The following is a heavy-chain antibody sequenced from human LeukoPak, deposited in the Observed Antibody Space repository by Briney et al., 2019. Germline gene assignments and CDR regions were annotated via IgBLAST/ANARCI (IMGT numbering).Heavy chain of an antibody. CDR3: ARYSKEYQRAGYDAFDI. Sequence: SETLSLTCTVSGGSIGIDDYYWTWIRQPPGKGLEWIGYIYHRGTTYYNPSLESRVTISVDTSKNQFSLKLSSVTAADTAVYYCARYSKEYQRAGYDAFDIWGQGTMVTVSS. CDR1: GGSIGIDDYY. V-gene: IGHV4-30-2*02. D-gene: IGHD2-2*01. J-gene: IGHJ3*02. CDR2: IYHRGTT.